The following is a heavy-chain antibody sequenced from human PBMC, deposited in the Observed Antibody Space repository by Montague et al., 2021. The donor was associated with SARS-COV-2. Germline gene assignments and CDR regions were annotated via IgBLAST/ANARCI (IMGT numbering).Heavy chain of an antibody. J-gene: IGHJ4*02. CDR1: GDSITSIIHY. CDR3: VRHPTTVTTFH. D-gene: IGHD4-17*01. Sequence: SETLSLTCTVSGDSITSIIHYWGWIRQPPGKGLEWIASIFYTGTIYYNPSLKSRVTMSLDTSKSQFSLNLTSVTAADTAVYFCVRHPTTVTTFHWGQGSLVTVSS. V-gene: IGHV4-39*01. CDR2: IFYTGTI.